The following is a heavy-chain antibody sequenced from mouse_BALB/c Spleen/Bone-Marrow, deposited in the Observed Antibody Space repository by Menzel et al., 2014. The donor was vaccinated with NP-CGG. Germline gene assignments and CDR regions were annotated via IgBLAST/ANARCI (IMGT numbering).Heavy chain of an antibody. CDR3: AGDKGSVFFDY. Sequence: EVHLVESGGGLVQPGGSLRLSCATSGFTFTDYYMNWVRQPPGKALEWLGFIRNKANGYTTEYSASVKGRFTISRDNSQSILYLQMNTLRAEDSATYYCAGDKGSVFFDYWGQGTTLTVSS. CDR2: IRNKANGYTT. J-gene: IGHJ2*01. CDR1: GFTFTDYY. D-gene: IGHD1-3*01. V-gene: IGHV7-3*02.